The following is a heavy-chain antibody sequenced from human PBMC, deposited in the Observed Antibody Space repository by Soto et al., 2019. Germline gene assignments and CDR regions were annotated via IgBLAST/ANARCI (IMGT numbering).Heavy chain of an antibody. V-gene: IGHV1-69*13. Sequence: SVKVSCKASGGTFSSYAISWVRQAPGQGLEWMGGIIPIFGTANYAQKFQGRVTITADESTSTAYMELSSLRSEDTAVYYCARDLDIVLVPAALPNGMDVWGQGTTVTVSS. CDR2: IIPIFGTA. J-gene: IGHJ6*02. CDR1: GGTFSSYA. CDR3: ARDLDIVLVPAALPNGMDV. D-gene: IGHD2-2*03.